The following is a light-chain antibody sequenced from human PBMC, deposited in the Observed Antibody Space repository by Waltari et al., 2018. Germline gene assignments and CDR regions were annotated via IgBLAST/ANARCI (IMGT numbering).Light chain of an antibody. Sequence: SSALSHDPQVSVALGQTVTITCQGDNPKAFVARWYQQKTGQAPVLVIYGQNNRPSVLPDRFSGSSSGNTASLTITGAQAEDEADYYCNSRDSNNNHLIFGGGTKLTVL. V-gene: IGLV3-19*01. CDR1: NPKAFV. CDR3: NSRDSNNNHLI. CDR2: GQN. J-gene: IGLJ2*01.